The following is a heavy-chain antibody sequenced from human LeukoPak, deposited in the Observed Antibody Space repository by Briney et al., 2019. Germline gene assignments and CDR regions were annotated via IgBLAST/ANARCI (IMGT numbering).Heavy chain of an antibody. D-gene: IGHD5-18*01. V-gene: IGHV3-21*01. CDR3: ARARSSYGYGDAFDI. Sequence: PGGSLRLSCAASGFTFSSYTMKWVRQAPGKGLEWVSSISSSSSYIYYADSVKGRFTISRDNSKNTLYLQMNSLRAEDTAVYYCARARSSYGYGDAFDIWGQGTMVTVSS. J-gene: IGHJ3*02. CDR1: GFTFSSYT. CDR2: ISSSSSYI.